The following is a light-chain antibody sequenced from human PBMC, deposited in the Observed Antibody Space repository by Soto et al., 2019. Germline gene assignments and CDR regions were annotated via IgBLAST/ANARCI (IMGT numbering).Light chain of an antibody. CDR2: NAS. Sequence: EIVLTQSPGTLSLSPGQRATLSCRASETLSSGSLAWYQQKPGQAPRPLISNASRRATGTPDRFSGSGSVTDFTLTISRLEPEEFAVYFCQQYGRSPVTFGPGTKVDIK. CDR1: ETLSSGS. J-gene: IGKJ3*01. V-gene: IGKV3-20*01. CDR3: QQYGRSPVT.